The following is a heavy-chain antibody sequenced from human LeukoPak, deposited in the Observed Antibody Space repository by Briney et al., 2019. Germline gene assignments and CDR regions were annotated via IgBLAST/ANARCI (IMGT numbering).Heavy chain of an antibody. Sequence: SETLSLTCTVSGGSISSSSYYWGWIRQPPGEGLEWIGSIYYSGSTYYNPSLKSRVTISADTSKNQFSLKLSSVTAADTAVYYCARHSGTMSDKGYYTIDVWGQGTTVTVSS. CDR1: GGSISSSSYY. V-gene: IGHV4-39*01. CDR3: ARHSGTMSDKGYYTIDV. J-gene: IGHJ6*02. CDR2: IYYSGST. D-gene: IGHD3-22*01.